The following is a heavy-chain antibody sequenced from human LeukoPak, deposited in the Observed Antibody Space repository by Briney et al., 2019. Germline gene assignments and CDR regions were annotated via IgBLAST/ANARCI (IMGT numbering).Heavy chain of an antibody. D-gene: IGHD5-18*01. CDR3: AKDSRYSYGYTQGQFDY. CDR1: GFTFTSHT. Sequence: PGGSLGLSCAASGFTFTSHTMNWVRQAPGKGLEWVSSIGIDTTTIYYADSVKGRFTISRDNAKNSLYLQMNSLRAEDTAVYYCAKDSRYSYGYTQGQFDYWGQGTLVTVSS. CDR2: IGIDTTTI. J-gene: IGHJ4*02. V-gene: IGHV3-21*04.